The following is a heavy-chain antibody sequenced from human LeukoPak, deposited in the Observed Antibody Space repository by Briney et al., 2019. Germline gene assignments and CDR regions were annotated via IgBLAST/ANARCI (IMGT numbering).Heavy chain of an antibody. CDR3: ARDGYDFWSDYPTTLDY. Sequence: GGSLRLSRAASGFNFSSYSMNWVRQAPGKGLEWVSYISTSSRTIYYADSVEGRFTISRDNAKNSLFLQMNSLRAEDTAVYYCARDGYDFWSDYPTTLDYWGQGTLVTVSS. CDR2: ISTSSRTI. CDR1: GFNFSSYS. V-gene: IGHV3-48*01. D-gene: IGHD3-3*01. J-gene: IGHJ4*02.